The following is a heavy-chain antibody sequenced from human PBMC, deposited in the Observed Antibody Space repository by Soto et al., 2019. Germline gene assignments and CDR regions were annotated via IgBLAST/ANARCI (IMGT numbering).Heavy chain of an antibody. D-gene: IGHD3-22*01. CDR2: ISGSGADT. Sequence: EVQLLESGGGLVQPGGSLRLSCAASGFTFSNYGMSWVRQAPGKGLEWVSAISGSGADTNYADSVKGRFIISRDNSKITLFVQMSSLRASDTAVYHCAKGSPDSRGYHFFFDYWGEGTLVTVSS. CDR1: GFTFSNYG. J-gene: IGHJ4*02. CDR3: AKGSPDSRGYHFFFDY. V-gene: IGHV3-23*01.